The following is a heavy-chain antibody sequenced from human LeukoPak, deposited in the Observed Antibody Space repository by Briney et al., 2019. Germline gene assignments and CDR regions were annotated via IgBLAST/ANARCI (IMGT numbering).Heavy chain of an antibody. Sequence: ASVKVSCKASGYTFAGYYIHWVRQAPGQGLGWMGRINPNSGVTNYAQKFQGRVTMTRDTSISTAYMDLSSLTYDDTAFYYCARSSMVDAASPGTWGQGTLVTVSS. CDR1: GYTFAGYY. CDR2: INPNSGVT. V-gene: IGHV1-2*06. CDR3: ARSSMVDAASPGT. J-gene: IGHJ5*02. D-gene: IGHD2-15*01.